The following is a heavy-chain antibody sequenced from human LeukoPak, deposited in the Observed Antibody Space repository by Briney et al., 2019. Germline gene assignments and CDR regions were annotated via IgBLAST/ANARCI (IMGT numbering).Heavy chain of an antibody. V-gene: IGHV1-2*02. D-gene: IGHD3-3*01. Sequence: ASVKVSCKASGYTFTDYYMHWVRQAPGQGLGWMGWINPNNGDTNYAQKFQGRVTMTRDTSISTAYLDLSRLRSDDTAVFYCAVLTTDYDFWSAYYDRAGPWAGDWGQGTLVTVSS. CDR3: AVLTTDYDFWSAYYDRAGPWAGD. CDR1: GYTFTDYY. J-gene: IGHJ4*02. CDR2: INPNNGDT.